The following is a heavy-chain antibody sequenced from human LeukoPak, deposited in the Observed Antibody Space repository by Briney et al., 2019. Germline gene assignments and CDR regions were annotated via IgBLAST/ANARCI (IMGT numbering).Heavy chain of an antibody. CDR2: IIPIFGTA. V-gene: IGHV1-69*06. CDR3: ARAGGYCTNGVCYYYYYYMDV. Sequence: SVTVACKADAGTFSSYATSWVRQVAGQGLEWMGGIIPIFGTAKYARKCQGRVTITADKSTSTAYMELSSLRSEDTAVYYCARAGGYCTNGVCYYYYYYMDVWGKGTTVTVSS. J-gene: IGHJ6*03. CDR1: AGTFSSYA. D-gene: IGHD2-8*01.